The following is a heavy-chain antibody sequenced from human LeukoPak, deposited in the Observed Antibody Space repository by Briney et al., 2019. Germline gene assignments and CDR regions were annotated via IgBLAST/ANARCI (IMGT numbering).Heavy chain of an antibody. Sequence: GESLKISCKGSGYSFTSYWLGWVRQMPGKGLEWMGIIYPGDSDTRYTPSSQGQVPISADKPPSTPYLQGSTLKPSATPMYHCARACLISSADWFDPCCQGTLLTVSS. CDR3: ARACLISSADWFDP. V-gene: IGHV5-51*04. CDR2: IYPGDSDT. D-gene: IGHD6-13*01. CDR1: GYSFTSYW. J-gene: IGHJ5*02.